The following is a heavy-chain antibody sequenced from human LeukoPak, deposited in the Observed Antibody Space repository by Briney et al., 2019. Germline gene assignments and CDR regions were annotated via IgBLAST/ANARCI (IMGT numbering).Heavy chain of an antibody. CDR3: ARMGEGMGAYILAD. J-gene: IGHJ4*02. CDR1: GFSLSTSGMC. Sequence: ESGPALVKPTQTLTLTCTFSGFSLSTSGMCVSWIRQPPGKALEWLARIDWDDDKYYSTSLKTRLTISKDTSKNQVVLTMTNMDPVDTATYYCARMGEGMGAYILADWGQGTLVTVSS. V-gene: IGHV2-70*11. CDR2: IDWDDDK. D-gene: IGHD3-16*01.